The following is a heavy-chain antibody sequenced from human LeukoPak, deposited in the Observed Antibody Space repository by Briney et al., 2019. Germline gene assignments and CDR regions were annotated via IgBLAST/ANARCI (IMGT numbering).Heavy chain of an antibody. CDR1: GFTVSRNY. CDR2: IYGGGPT. V-gene: IGHV3-53*01. Sequence: GGSLRLSCAASGFTVSRNYMSWVRQAPGRGRECVSVIYGGGPTYYADAVTGQVTITRDTSKITLYPQMNSLRAEDTAVYFCARDMGIAGTAHALVIWGQGTMVTVSS. CDR3: ARDMGIAGTAHALVI. J-gene: IGHJ3*02. D-gene: IGHD1-20*01.